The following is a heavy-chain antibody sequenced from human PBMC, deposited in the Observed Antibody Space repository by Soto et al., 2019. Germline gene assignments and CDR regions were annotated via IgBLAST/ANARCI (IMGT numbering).Heavy chain of an antibody. Sequence: QVQLQESGPGLVKPSQTLSLTCTVSGGSISSGGYYWNWIRQHPGKGLEWIGYIYYSGSTYYNPSLKSPVTISVGPSKNQFSLKVRSVAAADTAVYYCARDPGSNSNDWYFDPWGRGALVTVSS. J-gene: IGHJ2*01. D-gene: IGHD4-4*01. CDR1: GGSISSGGYY. CDR3: ARDPGSNSNDWYFDP. V-gene: IGHV4-31*01. CDR2: IYYSGST.